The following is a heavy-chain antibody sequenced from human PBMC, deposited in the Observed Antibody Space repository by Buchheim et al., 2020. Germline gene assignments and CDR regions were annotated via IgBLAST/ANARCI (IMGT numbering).Heavy chain of an antibody. CDR2: ISRSGTTT. V-gene: IGHV3-48*02. D-gene: IGHD2/OR15-2a*01. Sequence: EVQLEESGGGLVQPGGSLRLSCEVSGFTFSIYSMNWVRQAPGKGLEWISYISRSGTTTYLADSVKGRFIIYRDNAKSSLYLQMNSLRDEDTALYYCARSHYCNRTPCHLGDAFLYYYYYIDVWGKGTT. CDR3: ARSHYCNRTPCHLGDAFLYYYYYIDV. J-gene: IGHJ6*03. CDR1: GFTFSIYS.